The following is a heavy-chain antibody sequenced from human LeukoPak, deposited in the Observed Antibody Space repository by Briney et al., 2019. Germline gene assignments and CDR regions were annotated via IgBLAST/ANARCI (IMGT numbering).Heavy chain of an antibody. J-gene: IGHJ4*02. CDR3: GRDPPEGDWGSFYGGGGYYFDY. CDR1: GFTFSSYS. D-gene: IGHD3-16*01. CDR2: ISSSSSYI. V-gene: IGHV3-21*01. Sequence: GGSLRLSCVASGFTFSSYSMNWVRQAPGKGLEWVSSISSSSSYIYYADSVKGRFTISRDNAKNSLYLQMNSLRAEDTAVYYCGRDPPEGDWGSFYGGGGYYFDYWGQGTLVTVSS.